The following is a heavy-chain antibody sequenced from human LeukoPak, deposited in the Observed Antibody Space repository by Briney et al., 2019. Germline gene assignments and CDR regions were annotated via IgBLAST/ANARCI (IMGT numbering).Heavy chain of an antibody. CDR3: ARPTNWAVDS. V-gene: IGHV3-30*03. J-gene: IGHJ4*02. D-gene: IGHD7-27*01. Sequence: GGSLRLSCAASGFTFSSYGMHWVRQAPGKGLEWVAVISYDGSNKYYADSVKGRFTISRDNAKKTLYLQMNGLRVEDTAMYYCARPTNWAVDSWGQGTLVTVSS. CDR2: ISYDGSNK. CDR1: GFTFSSYG.